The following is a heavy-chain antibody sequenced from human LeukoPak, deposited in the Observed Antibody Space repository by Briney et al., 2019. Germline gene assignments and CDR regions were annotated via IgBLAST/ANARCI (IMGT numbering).Heavy chain of an antibody. Sequence: SETLSLTCAVSGYSISSGYYWGWIRQPPGKGLEWIGSIYHSGSTYYNPSLKSRVTISVDTSKNQFSPKLSSVTAADTAVYYCARQSLYYDFWSALDYYMDVWGKGTTVTVSS. CDR1: GYSISSGYY. CDR2: IYHSGST. D-gene: IGHD3-3*01. J-gene: IGHJ6*03. V-gene: IGHV4-38-2*01. CDR3: ARQSLYYDFWSALDYYMDV.